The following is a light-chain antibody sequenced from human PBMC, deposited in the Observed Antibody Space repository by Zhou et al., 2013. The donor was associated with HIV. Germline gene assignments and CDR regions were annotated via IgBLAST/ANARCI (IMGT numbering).Light chain of an antibody. CDR2: KAS. Sequence: DIQMTQSPSTLSASVGDRVTITCRASQTINNWLAWYQQIPGKAPKLLIYKASSLESGVPSRFSGSGSGTEFTLTISSLQPDDFATYYCQQYYSYSQTFGQGTKLEIK. CDR1: QTINNW. CDR3: QQYYSYSQT. V-gene: IGKV1-5*03. J-gene: IGKJ2*01.